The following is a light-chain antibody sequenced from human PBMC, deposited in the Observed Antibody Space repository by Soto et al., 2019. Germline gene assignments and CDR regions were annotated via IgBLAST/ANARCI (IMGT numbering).Light chain of an antibody. V-gene: IGLV2-14*01. CDR3: SSFKGTNSFV. Sequence: QSVLTQPASVSGSPGQSITISCTGTSSDVGYYNYVSWYRQHPGKAPRLMIYEVNNRPSGVSSRFSGSKSGNTASLTVSGLQADDEANYYCSSFKGTNSFVFGTGTKV. J-gene: IGLJ1*01. CDR2: EVN. CDR1: SSDVGYYNY.